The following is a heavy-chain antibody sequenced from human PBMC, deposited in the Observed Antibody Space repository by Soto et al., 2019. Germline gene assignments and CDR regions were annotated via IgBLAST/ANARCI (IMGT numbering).Heavy chain of an antibody. J-gene: IGHJ4*02. D-gene: IGHD2-21*01. CDR3: ARRPQKAYEPIDY. V-gene: IGHV5-51*01. Sequence: GESLKISCMTSGYKFTAYWIAWVRQRPGKGLDWMGIIYPGDFDTRYSPSFEGQVTISVDRSTNTANMQWNTMKASDTAIYYCARRPQKAYEPIDYWGQGTLVTVSS. CDR2: IYPGDFDT. CDR1: GYKFTAYW.